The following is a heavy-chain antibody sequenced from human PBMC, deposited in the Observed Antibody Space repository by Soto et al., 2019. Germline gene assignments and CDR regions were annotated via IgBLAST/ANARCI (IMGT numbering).Heavy chain of an antibody. Sequence: VSGGIVRRGSYYGCWIRQPKRKGLEWIGYIYYTGSANYNPSLKSRVTISVDTSKNQLSLKLRSVTAADTAVYYVVRADWNFVVYYDGMAVWGQGRMVT. V-gene: IGHV4-61*01. CDR2: IYYTGSA. CDR3: VRADWNFVVYYDGMAV. D-gene: IGHD1-7*01. J-gene: IGHJ6*01. CDR1: GGIVRRGSYY.